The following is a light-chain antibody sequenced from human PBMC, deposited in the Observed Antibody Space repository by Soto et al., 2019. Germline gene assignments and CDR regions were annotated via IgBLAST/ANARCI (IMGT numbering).Light chain of an antibody. J-gene: IGKJ5*01. CDR3: QHSYSNFTIT. V-gene: IGKV1-39*01. CDR2: DAS. Sequence: DIQVTQSPSALSASVGDRVTISCRASQSISGYLNWYQQKPGKAPNLLIFDASSLQSGVPSRFSGRGSGAEYTLTISSLQPGDFATYFCQHSYSNFTITFGQGTRVEIK. CDR1: QSISGY.